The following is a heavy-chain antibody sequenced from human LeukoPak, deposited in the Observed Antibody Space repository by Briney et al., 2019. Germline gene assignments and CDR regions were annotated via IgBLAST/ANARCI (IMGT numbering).Heavy chain of an antibody. V-gene: IGHV3-7*01. CDR3: ARGGTFDI. CDR2: MKQDGSQK. Sequence: GGSLRLSCVASGFTFSRYWMTWFRQAPGKGLEWVANMKQDGSQKNYVDSVKGRFTISRDNARKSLFLQMNSLRGEDTAVYYCARGGTFDIWGQGTRVTVSS. J-gene: IGHJ3*02. CDR1: GFTFSRYW.